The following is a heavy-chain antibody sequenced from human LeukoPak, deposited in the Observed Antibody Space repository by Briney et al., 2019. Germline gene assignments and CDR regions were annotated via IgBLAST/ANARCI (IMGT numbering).Heavy chain of an antibody. V-gene: IGHV3-21*01. CDR3: ARDSLLLVRGVLD. CDR1: GFTFSGYS. Sequence: GGSLRLSCAASGFTFSGYSMNWVRQAPGKGLEWVSSISSSSSYIYYADSVKGRFTISRDNAKNSLYLQMNSLRAEDTAVYYCARDSLLLVRGVLDWGQGTLVTVSS. D-gene: IGHD3-10*01. CDR2: ISSSSSYI. J-gene: IGHJ4*02.